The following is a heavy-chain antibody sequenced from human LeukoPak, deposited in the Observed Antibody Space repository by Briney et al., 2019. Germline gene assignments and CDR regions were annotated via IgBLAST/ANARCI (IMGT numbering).Heavy chain of an antibody. D-gene: IGHD3-10*01. J-gene: IGHJ4*02. CDR3: ASGTYYYGSGSYRNFDY. V-gene: IGHV4-30-4*01. Sequence: SETLSLTCTVSGGSISSGDYSWSWLRQPPGKGLEWIGYLYYSGSTYYSPSLKSRVTISVDTSKNQFSLKLSSVTAADTAVYYCASGTYYYGSGSYRNFDYWGQGTLVTVSS. CDR2: LYYSGST. CDR1: GGSISSGDYS.